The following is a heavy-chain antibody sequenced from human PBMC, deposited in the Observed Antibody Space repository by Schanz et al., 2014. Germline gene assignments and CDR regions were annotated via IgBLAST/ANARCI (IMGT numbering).Heavy chain of an antibody. CDR3: ARPALWVGDNCFDP. V-gene: IGHV3-74*02. Sequence: EVHLVESGGGLVQPGGSLRLSCAASGFSFSDHAMDWVRQAPGKGLEWVSRIKSDGSSTSYADSVKGRFTISRDNAKNTLYLQMNSLRAEDTAVYYCARPALWVGDNCFDPWGQGALVTVSS. CDR1: GFSFSDHA. D-gene: IGHD3-10*01. CDR2: IKSDGSST. J-gene: IGHJ5*02.